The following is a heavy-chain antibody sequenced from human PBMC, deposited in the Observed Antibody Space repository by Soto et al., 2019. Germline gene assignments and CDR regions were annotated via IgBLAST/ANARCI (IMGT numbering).Heavy chain of an antibody. CDR3: ARETGSSDIGD. D-gene: IGHD6-6*01. CDR1: GDSITSGDYY. V-gene: IGHV4-30-4*01. J-gene: IGHJ4*02. CDR2: IYHGGST. Sequence: SETLSLTCIVSGDSITSGDYYWSWVRQPPGKGLEWIGYIYHGGSTYYQPSLKSRITILRDTSKNQLSLTVSSVTAADTAAYYGARETGSSDIGDWGEGTVVSSPQ.